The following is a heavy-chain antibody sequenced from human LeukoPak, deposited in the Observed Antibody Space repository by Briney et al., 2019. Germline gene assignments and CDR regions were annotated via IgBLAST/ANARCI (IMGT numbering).Heavy chain of an antibody. V-gene: IGHV4-39*01. D-gene: IGHD3-22*01. CDR2: IYYSGST. CDR3: ARRGPGGDSSGYYYFDY. CDR1: GDSISSGGYY. J-gene: IGHJ4*02. Sequence: SETLSLTCTVSGDSISSGGYYWGWIRQPPGKGLEWIGTIYYSGSTYYNPSFESRVTISVDTSKNQFSPKLNSVTAADTAVYYCARRGPGGDSSGYYYFDYWGQGTLVTVSS.